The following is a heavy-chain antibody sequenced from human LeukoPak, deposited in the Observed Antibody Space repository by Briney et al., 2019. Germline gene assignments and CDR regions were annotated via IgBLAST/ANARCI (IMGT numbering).Heavy chain of an antibody. CDR3: ARGAYSSGWAYFDH. J-gene: IGHJ4*02. CDR1: GFTFSSYS. CDR2: ISSSSSTI. V-gene: IGHV3-48*04. D-gene: IGHD6-19*01. Sequence: GGSLRLSCAASGFTFSSYSMNWVRQAPGKGLEWVSYISSSSSTIYYADSVKGRFTISRDNAKNSLYLHMDSLRAEDTAVYYCARGAYSSGWAYFDHWGQGTLVTVSS.